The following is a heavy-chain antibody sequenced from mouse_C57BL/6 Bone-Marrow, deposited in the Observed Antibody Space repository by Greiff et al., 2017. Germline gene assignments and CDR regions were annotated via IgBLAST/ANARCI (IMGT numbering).Heavy chain of an antibody. D-gene: IGHD1-1*01. Sequence: EVNVVESGGGLVKPGGSLKLSCAASGFTFSSYAMSWVRQTPEKRLEWVATISDGGSYTYYPDNVKGRFTISRDNAKNNLYLQMSHLKSEDTAMYYCARDRGYGSSYCWYFDVWGTGTTVTVSS. CDR3: ARDRGYGSSYCWYFDV. V-gene: IGHV5-4*01. CDR2: ISDGGSYT. CDR1: GFTFSSYA. J-gene: IGHJ1*03.